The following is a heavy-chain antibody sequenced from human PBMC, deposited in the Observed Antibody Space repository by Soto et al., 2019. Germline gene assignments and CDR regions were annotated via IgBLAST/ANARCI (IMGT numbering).Heavy chain of an antibody. CDR2: IIPIFGTA. V-gene: IGHV1-69*13. D-gene: IGHD2-15*01. J-gene: IGHJ6*01. Sequence: SVKVSCKSSGGTFSTYAISWVRQAPGRGLEWMGGIIPIFGTANYAQKFRGRVTITADESTTTAYMEVISLRSEDTAVYYCARDEMVVATGSRTWHYYYGLDVWGQGTKGSVSS. CDR3: ARDEMVVATGSRTWHYYYGLDV. CDR1: GGTFSTYA.